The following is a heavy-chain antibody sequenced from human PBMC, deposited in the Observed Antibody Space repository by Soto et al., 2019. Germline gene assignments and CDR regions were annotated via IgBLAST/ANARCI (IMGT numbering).Heavy chain of an antibody. CDR2: IYWDDDK. CDR1: GFSLSTSGVG. D-gene: IGHD3-16*02. J-gene: IGHJ6*02. V-gene: IGHV2-5*02. Sequence: QITLKESGPTLVKPTQTLTLTCTFSGFSLSTSGVGVGWIRQPPGKALEWLALIYWDDDKRYSPSLKSRLTITKDPSKNQVVLTMTNIDPVDTATYYCAHTDRHYYYYYGMDVWGQGTTVTVSS. CDR3: AHTDRHYYYYYGMDV.